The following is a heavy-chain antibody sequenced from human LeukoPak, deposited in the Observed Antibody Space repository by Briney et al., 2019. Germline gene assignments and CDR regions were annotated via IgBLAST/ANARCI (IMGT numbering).Heavy chain of an antibody. CDR3: ARVLAARLEYFDY. Sequence: SETLSLTCTVSGGSISSYYWSWIRQPPEEGLEWIGYIYNSGSTNYNPSLKSRVTISVDRSKNQFSLKLSSVTAADTAVYYCARVLAARLEYFDYWGQGTLVTVSS. D-gene: IGHD6-6*01. V-gene: IGHV4-59*12. J-gene: IGHJ4*02. CDR1: GGSISSYY. CDR2: IYNSGST.